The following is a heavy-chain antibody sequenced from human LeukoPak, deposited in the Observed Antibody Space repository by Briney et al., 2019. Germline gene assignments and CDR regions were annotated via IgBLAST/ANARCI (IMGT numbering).Heavy chain of an antibody. CDR3: AKVITTGYSLFGS. J-gene: IGHJ4*02. CDR1: GFSFSTYA. CDR2: LSDSGSST. V-gene: IGHV3-23*01. Sequence: GGSLRLSCAASGFSFSTYAMSWVRQAPGQGLEWVSSLSDSGSSTYYADSVKGRFTISRDNSKNTLYLQMNSLRAEDTAVYYCAKVITTGYSLFGSWGQGTLVTVSS. D-gene: IGHD3-9*01.